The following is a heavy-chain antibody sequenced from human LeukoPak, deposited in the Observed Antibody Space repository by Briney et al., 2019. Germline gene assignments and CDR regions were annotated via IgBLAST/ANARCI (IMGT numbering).Heavy chain of an antibody. D-gene: IGHD3-10*01. CDR3: TRAPRGAVYYYGLDV. CDR2: IFYTGRP. V-gene: IGHV4-59*08. J-gene: IGHJ6*02. CDR1: GDSISTDY. Sequence: SETLSLTCTVSGDSISTDYWSWIRRPPGKGLEWIGYIFYTGRPSYNPSLKSRVTISLDESKNQFSLSLSSVTAADTAVYYCTRAPRGAVYYYGLDVWGPGTTVTVSS.